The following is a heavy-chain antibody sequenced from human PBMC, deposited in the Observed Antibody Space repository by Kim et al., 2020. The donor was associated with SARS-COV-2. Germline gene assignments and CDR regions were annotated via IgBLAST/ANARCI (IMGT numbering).Heavy chain of an antibody. J-gene: IGHJ4*02. Sequence: KGRFNIARDNSKNTLYLQMNSMRAEDTAVYYCARVISPYYYDSSGYYSDYWGQGTLVTVSS. D-gene: IGHD3-22*01. CDR3: ARVISPYYYDSSGYYSDY. V-gene: IGHV3-53*01.